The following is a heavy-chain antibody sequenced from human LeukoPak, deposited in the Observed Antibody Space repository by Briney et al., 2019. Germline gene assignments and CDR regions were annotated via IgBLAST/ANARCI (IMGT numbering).Heavy chain of an antibody. Sequence: GGSLRLSCVGSGFMFSNYYMYWVRQAPGKGLVWVSRIKNAGIDTIYADSVKGRFTVSRDNAKNTVYLQMSSLRAEDTAVYYCARGGYGNNMDVWGEGTTVTVSS. D-gene: IGHD4-23*01. CDR3: ARGGYGNNMDV. V-gene: IGHV3-74*01. J-gene: IGHJ6*03. CDR1: GFMFSNYY. CDR2: IKNAGIDT.